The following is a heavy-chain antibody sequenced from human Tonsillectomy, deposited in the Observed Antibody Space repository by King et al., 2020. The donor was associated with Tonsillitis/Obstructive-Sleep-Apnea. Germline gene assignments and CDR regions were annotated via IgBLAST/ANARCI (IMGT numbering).Heavy chain of an antibody. V-gene: IGHV4-4*07. CDR3: ARVQKRITIFGVVADYFDY. D-gene: IGHD3-3*01. Sequence: QLQESGPGLVKPSETLSLTCTVSGGSISSYYWSWIRQPAGKGLEWIGRIYTSGSTNYNPSLKSRVTMSVDTSKNQFSLKLSSVTAADTAVYYCARVQKRITIFGVVADYFDYWGQGTLVTVSS. CDR1: GGSISSYY. CDR2: IYTSGST. J-gene: IGHJ4*02.